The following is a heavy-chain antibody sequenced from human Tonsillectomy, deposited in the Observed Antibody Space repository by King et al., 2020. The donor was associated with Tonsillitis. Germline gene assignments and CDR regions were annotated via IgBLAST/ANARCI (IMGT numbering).Heavy chain of an antibody. J-gene: IGHJ4*02. CDR1: GASITSDGFC. D-gene: IGHD5-24*01. V-gene: IGHV4-31*01. CDR3: ARGDRYYFDY. Sequence: VQLQDSGPGLVKPSQTLSLTCTVSGASITSDGFCWNWIRHHPGKGLEWIGYIFYSGITYYNPSLTTLFSLSVDTSKNQFSLKLNSVTAADTAVYYCARGDRYYFDYWGQGTLVAVSS. CDR2: IFYSGIT.